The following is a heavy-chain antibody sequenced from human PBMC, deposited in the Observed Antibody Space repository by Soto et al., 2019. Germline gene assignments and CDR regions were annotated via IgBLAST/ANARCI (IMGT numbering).Heavy chain of an antibody. CDR1: GTTFDSFT. Sequence: QVQLVQSGAEVKKPGSSVKVSCKPSGTTFDSFTFAWVRQAPGQGLEWLGGFVPMFGSARIAQRFRGRVRITADASTGTGYMELSDLRSDDSAIYYCAREDDTTSHYSWFAPWGPGTLVTVSS. V-gene: IGHV1-69*01. CDR3: AREDDTTSHYSWFAP. D-gene: IGHD1-26*01. J-gene: IGHJ5*02. CDR2: FVPMFGSA.